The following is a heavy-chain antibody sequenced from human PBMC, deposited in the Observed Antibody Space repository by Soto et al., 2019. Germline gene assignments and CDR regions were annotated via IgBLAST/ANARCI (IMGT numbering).Heavy chain of an antibody. CDR1: GFTFSSYG. CDR2: ISYDGSNK. V-gene: IGHV3-30*18. Sequence: QVQLVESGGGVVQPGRSLRLSCAASGFTFSSYGMHWVRQAPGKGLEWVAVISYDGSNKYYADSVKGRFTISRDNSKNTLYLQMNRLRAEDTAVYYCAKDAYDSSGPGDYWGQGTLVTVSS. D-gene: IGHD3-22*01. J-gene: IGHJ4*02. CDR3: AKDAYDSSGPGDY.